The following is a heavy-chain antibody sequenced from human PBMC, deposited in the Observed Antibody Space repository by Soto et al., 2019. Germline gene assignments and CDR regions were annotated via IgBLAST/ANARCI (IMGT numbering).Heavy chain of an antibody. V-gene: IGHV1-8*01. D-gene: IGHD1-1*01. Sequence: QVQLVQSGAEVKKPGASVKVSCKASGYTFTSYDVNWVRQATGHGLEWMGWMNLNNGNTGYAQKFQGRVTMPRNTATRKPYMGLRSLRSENTAVYYCARQMTTRGMGDWGQGTTVTV. CDR1: GYTFTSYD. CDR3: ARQMTTRGMGD. J-gene: IGHJ6*02. CDR2: MNLNNGNT.